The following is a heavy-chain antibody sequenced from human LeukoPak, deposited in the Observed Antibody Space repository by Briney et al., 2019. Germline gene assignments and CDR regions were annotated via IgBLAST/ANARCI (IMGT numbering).Heavy chain of an antibody. CDR2: IYHSGST. CDR1: GGSISGYY. Sequence: SETLSLICTVSGGSISGYYWSWIRQPAGKGLEWIGYIYHSGSTYYNPSLKSRVTISVDRSKNQFSLKLSSVTAADTAVYYCARDGGSSWSHFDYWGQGTLVTVSS. CDR3: ARDGGSSWSHFDY. V-gene: IGHV4-59*06. D-gene: IGHD6-13*01. J-gene: IGHJ4*02.